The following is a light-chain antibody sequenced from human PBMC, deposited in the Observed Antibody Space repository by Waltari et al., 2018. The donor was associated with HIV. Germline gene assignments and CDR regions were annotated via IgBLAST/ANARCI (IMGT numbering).Light chain of an antibody. J-gene: IGLJ2*01. CDR2: DVT. V-gene: IGLV2-8*01. Sequence: HSALTQPPSASGSPGQSVAISCPGSSNDIDLYNFVSWYQPHPGKAPKVLIYDVTRRPPGIPDRFSGTKSGYTASLTVSDLQFEDEADYYCVSYTEKDTFLLFGGGTKLAV. CDR3: VSYTEKDTFLL. CDR1: SNDIDLYNF.